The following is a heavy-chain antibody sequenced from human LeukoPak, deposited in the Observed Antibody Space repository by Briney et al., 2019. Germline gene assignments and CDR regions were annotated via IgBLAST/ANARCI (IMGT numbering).Heavy chain of an antibody. CDR3: ARGEYYYDGGY. V-gene: IGHV3-7*04. CDR2: IKQDGSEK. CDR1: GFSFSGHW. D-gene: IGHD3-22*01. Sequence: GGSLKLSCAASGFSFSGHWMNWVRQPPGKGLXXXANIKQDGSEKYYVDSVKGRFTISRDNAKNSLFLQMNSLRAEETAVYYCARGEYYYDGGYWGQGTLVTVSS. J-gene: IGHJ4*02.